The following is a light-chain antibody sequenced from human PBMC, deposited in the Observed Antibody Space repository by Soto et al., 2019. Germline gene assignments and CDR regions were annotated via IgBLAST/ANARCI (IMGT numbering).Light chain of an antibody. V-gene: IGKV3-15*01. CDR3: QQYNKWPLT. CDR2: AAS. Sequence: EIVMTQSPATLSVSPGERATLSCRASQSVYSNLAWYQQKPGQAPRLLIYAASTRATGIPARFSGSGSGTEFTLTIGSLQSEDFAVYYCQQYNKWPLTFGGGTKVEIK. CDR1: QSVYSN. J-gene: IGKJ4*01.